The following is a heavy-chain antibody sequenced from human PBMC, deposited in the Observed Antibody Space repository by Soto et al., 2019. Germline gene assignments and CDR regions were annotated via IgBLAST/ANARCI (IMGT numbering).Heavy chain of an antibody. CDR1: GGTFSSYA. D-gene: IGHD1-26*01. J-gene: IGHJ4*02. Sequence: QVQLVQSGAEVKKPGSSVKVSCKASGGTFSSYAISWVRQAPGQGLEWMGGIIPIFGTANYAQKFKGRVTIAADISTSTAYRELSSLRSGDSAVYYCAREGGVGATTGWDWGQGTLVAVSS. CDR2: IIPIFGTA. CDR3: AREGGVGATTGWD. V-gene: IGHV1-69*06.